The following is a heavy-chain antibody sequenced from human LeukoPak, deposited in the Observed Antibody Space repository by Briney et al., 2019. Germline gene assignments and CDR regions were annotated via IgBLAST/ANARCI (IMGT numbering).Heavy chain of an antibody. V-gene: IGHV4-39*01. CDR3: ARVLASTLFDY. CDR2: IYYSGSP. CDR1: GGSISSSSYY. Sequence: SDTLSLACTVSGGSISSSSYYWGWLREPPGSGLEWIRSIYYSGSPYYNPSLKSRVTISVDTSKNQFSLKLSSVPAADTAVYYCARVLASTLFDYWGQGTLVTVSS. D-gene: IGHD2-15*01. J-gene: IGHJ4*02.